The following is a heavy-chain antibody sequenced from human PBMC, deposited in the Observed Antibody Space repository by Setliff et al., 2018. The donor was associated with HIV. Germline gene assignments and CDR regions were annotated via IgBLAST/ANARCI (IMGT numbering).Heavy chain of an antibody. J-gene: IGHJ4*02. CDR3: TRRRRAPGTGDLEAY. V-gene: IGHV5-51*01. CDR2: IYPGDSAI. D-gene: IGHD3-9*01. Sequence: GESLKISCKGSRNSFTNYWIGWVRQMPGKGLEWIGVIYPGDSAIRYSPSFQGQVSISADTSITTAYLQWSSLKASDTAMYYCTRRRRAPGTGDLEAYWGQGTLVTVSS. CDR1: RNSFTNYW.